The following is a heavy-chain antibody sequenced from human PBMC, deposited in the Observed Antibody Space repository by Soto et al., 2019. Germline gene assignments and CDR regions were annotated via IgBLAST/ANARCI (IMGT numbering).Heavy chain of an antibody. Sequence: PGGSLRLSCAASGFTFSDYYMSWIRQAPGKGLEWVSYISSSGSTIYYADSVKGRFTISRDNAKNSLYLQMNSLRAEDTAVYYCATRSPDFLEWLLPPLVDYYYMDVWGKGTTVTVSS. D-gene: IGHD3-3*01. CDR1: GFTFSDYY. CDR3: ATRSPDFLEWLLPPLVDYYYMDV. CDR2: ISSSGSTI. V-gene: IGHV3-11*01. J-gene: IGHJ6*03.